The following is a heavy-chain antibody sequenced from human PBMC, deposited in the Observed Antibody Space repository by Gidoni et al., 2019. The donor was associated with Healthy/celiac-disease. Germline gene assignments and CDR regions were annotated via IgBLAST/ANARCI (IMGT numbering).Heavy chain of an antibody. CDR3: AREQDIVLPRSAFDI. Sequence: QVQLVESGGGVVQPGRSLRLSCAASGFTFSSYAMHWVRQAPGKGLEWVAVISYDGSNKYYADSVKGRFTISRDNSKNTLYLQMNSLRAEDTAVYYCAREQDIVLPRSAFDIWGQGTMVTVSS. D-gene: IGHD2-8*01. CDR1: GFTFSSYA. V-gene: IGHV3-30-3*01. CDR2: ISYDGSNK. J-gene: IGHJ3*02.